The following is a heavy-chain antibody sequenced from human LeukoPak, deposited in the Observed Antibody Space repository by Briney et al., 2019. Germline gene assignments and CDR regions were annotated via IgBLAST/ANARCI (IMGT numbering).Heavy chain of an antibody. D-gene: IGHD3-10*01. J-gene: IGHJ4*02. Sequence: SQTLSLTCTVSGYSISSGYYWGWIRQPPGKGLEWIGSIYHSGSTYYNPSLKSRVTISVDTSKNQFSLKLSSVTAADTAVYYCARWMGASGEGSNWGQGTLVTVCS. CDR1: GYSISSGYY. CDR3: ARWMGASGEGSN. V-gene: IGHV4-38-2*02. CDR2: IYHSGST.